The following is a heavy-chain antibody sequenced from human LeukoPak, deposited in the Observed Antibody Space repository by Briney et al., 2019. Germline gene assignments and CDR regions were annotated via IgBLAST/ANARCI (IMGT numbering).Heavy chain of an antibody. V-gene: IGHV5-51*01. Sequence: GESLKISCKGSGYSFTSYWIGWVRQMPGKGLEWMGIIYPGDSDTRYSPSFQGQVTISADKSISTAYLQWSSLKASDIAMYYCARLAAAGKVNYYYYYMDVWAKGPRSPSP. CDR2: IYPGDSDT. CDR3: ARLAAAGKVNYYYYYMDV. D-gene: IGHD6-13*01. J-gene: IGHJ6*03. CDR1: GYSFTSYW.